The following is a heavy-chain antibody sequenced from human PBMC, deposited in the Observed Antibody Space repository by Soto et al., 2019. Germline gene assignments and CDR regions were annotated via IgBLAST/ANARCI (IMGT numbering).Heavy chain of an antibody. CDR1: GFSLRTYG. D-gene: IGHD6-19*01. CDR3: ARDVLTAVAGSVNWFDP. V-gene: IGHV3-33*01. CDR2: IWYDGTKK. J-gene: IGHJ5*02. Sequence: GSLRLSCAASGFSLRTYGMHWLRRAPGKGLEWVAFIWYDGTKKFYANSVKGRSTISKDNSNNILYLQMSGLRVEDTAVYYCARDVLTAVAGSVNWFDPWGQGTLVTVYS.